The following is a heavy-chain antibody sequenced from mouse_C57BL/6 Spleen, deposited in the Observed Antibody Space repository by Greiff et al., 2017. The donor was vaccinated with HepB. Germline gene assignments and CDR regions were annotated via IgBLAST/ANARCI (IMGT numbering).Heavy chain of an antibody. D-gene: IGHD3-2*02. V-gene: IGHV1-42*01. CDR2: INPSTGGT. J-gene: IGHJ3*01. CDR3: ARTAQATSFAY. CDR1: GYSFTGYY. Sequence: VQLQQSGPELVKPGASVKISCKASGYSFTGYYMNWVKQSPEKSLEWIGEINPSTGGTTYNQKFKAKATVTVDKSSSTAYMQLKSLTSEDSSVYYCARTAQATSFAYWGQGTLVTVSA.